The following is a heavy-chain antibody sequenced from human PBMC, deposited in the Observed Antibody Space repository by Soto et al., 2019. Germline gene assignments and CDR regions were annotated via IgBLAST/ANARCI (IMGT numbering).Heavy chain of an antibody. Sequence: SETLSLTCAVSGGSISSYYWSWIRQPPGKGLEWIGYIYYSGSTNYNPSLKSRVTISVDTSKNQFSLKLSSVTAADTAVYYCARDYYYGDYRYFDYWGQGTLVTVSS. V-gene: IGHV4-59*12. CDR2: IYYSGST. CDR3: ARDYYYGDYRYFDY. D-gene: IGHD4-17*01. J-gene: IGHJ4*02. CDR1: GGSISSYY.